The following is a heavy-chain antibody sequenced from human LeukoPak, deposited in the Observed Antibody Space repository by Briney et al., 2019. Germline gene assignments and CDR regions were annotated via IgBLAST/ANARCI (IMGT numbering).Heavy chain of an antibody. V-gene: IGHV4-4*07. CDR2: ISSSGST. CDR1: GGSISSYY. Sequence: SETLSLTCTVSGGSISSYYWSWIRQPAGKRLEWIGRISSSGSTNYNPSLKSRVTMSVDTSKNQFSLKLSSVTAADTAVYYCARDGSIAAPDAFDIWGQGTMVTVSS. D-gene: IGHD6-6*01. CDR3: ARDGSIAAPDAFDI. J-gene: IGHJ3*02.